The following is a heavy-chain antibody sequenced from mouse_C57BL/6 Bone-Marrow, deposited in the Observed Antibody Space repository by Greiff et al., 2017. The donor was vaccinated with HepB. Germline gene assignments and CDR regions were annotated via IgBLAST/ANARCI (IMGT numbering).Heavy chain of an antibody. CDR2: IYPGDGDT. J-gene: IGHJ2*01. Sequence: QVQLKESGAELVKPGASVKISCKASGYAFSSYWMNWVKQRPGKGLEWIGQIYPGDGDTNYNGKFKGKATLTADKSSSTAYMQLSSLTSEDSAVYFCARLEYYGSNYFDYWGQGTTLTVSS. D-gene: IGHD1-1*01. CDR3: ARLEYYGSNYFDY. CDR1: GYAFSSYW. V-gene: IGHV1-80*01.